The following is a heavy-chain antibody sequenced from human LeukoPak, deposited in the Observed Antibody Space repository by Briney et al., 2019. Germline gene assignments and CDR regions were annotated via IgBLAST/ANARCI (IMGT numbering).Heavy chain of an antibody. J-gene: IGHJ4*02. CDR3: ARGVAYSSGGGFDY. D-gene: IGHD6-19*01. CDR2: FILIVVST. V-gene: IGHV3-20*04. CDR1: GLTFDDFG. Sequence: GGSRRLSCAASGLTFDDFGMNWARQVPGKGLEWVSAFILIVVSTTYADSVKARFTISRDSAKNSLYLKINGLRAEDTALYYCARGVAYSSGGGFDYWGKGTLVTVSS.